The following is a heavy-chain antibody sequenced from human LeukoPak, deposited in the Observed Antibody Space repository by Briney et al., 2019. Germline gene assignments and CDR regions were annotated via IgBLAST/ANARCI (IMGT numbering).Heavy chain of an antibody. CDR3: AREIGYCSDGSCYSI. D-gene: IGHD2-15*01. CDR1: GYTFTSDG. V-gene: IGHV1-18*01. Sequence: ASVKVSCKASGYTFTSDGISGVRQAPGQGGERMGWISAYNGNTNYAQKRQGRVTITTDTSTSTAYMELRSLRSDDTAVYYCAREIGYCSDGSCYSIWGQGTLVTVPS. J-gene: IGHJ4*02. CDR2: ISAYNGNT.